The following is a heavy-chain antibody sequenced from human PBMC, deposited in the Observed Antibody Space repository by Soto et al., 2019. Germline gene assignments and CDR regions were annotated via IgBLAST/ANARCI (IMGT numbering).Heavy chain of an antibody. Sequence: QVQLVQSGAEVKMPRASVKVSCKASGYTFTSSDFSWVRQAPGQGLEWMAWISAYNGETHYAQKFQGRVTMTTDTSTSTSYMELRSLRSDDTAVYYCARDSGSYMYVSDWGQGTLVTVSS. J-gene: IGHJ4*02. CDR3: ARDSGSYMYVSD. CDR2: ISAYNGET. CDR1: GYTFTSSD. V-gene: IGHV1-18*01. D-gene: IGHD1-26*01.